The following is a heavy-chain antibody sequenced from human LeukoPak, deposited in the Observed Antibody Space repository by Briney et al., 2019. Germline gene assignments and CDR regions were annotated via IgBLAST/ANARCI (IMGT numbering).Heavy chain of an antibody. Sequence: PSETLSLTCTVSGGSISSGSYYWSWIRQLAGKGLEWIGRIYTSGSTNYNPSLKSRVTISVDTSKNQFSLKLSSVTAADTAVYYCVNVQRTPRTCTGGRCYLGRFDPWGQGTLVTVSS. D-gene: IGHD2-15*01. CDR1: GGSISSGSYY. CDR2: IYTSGST. CDR3: VNVQRTPRTCTGGRCYLGRFDP. J-gene: IGHJ5*02. V-gene: IGHV4-61*02.